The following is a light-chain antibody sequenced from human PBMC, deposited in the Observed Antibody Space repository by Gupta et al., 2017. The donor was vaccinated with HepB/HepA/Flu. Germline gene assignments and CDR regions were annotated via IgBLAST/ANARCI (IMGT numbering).Light chain of an antibody. CDR2: AAS. CDR3: QQLKSYPRVT. J-gene: IGKJ5*01. Sequence: DIQLTQSPSFLSASVGDRVTITCRASQGIGTYLAWYQQKPGKAPKLLIYAASTWQTGVPSRFSGSGSGTEFTLTISSRQPEDFATYFCQQLKSYPRVTFGQGTRLEIK. CDR1: QGIGTY. V-gene: IGKV1-9*01.